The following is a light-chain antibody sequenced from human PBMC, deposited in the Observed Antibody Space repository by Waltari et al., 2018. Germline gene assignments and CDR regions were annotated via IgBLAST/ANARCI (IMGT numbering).Light chain of an antibody. Sequence: NFMLTQPHSVSESPGKTVTISCTRSSGSIASNYVQWFQQRLGSAPTTLIYEDNERLSGVPDRFSGSFDSSTSSASLFISGLRTEDDAVYYCQSYESDGWVFGGGTKLTVL. CDR1: SGSIASNY. V-gene: IGLV6-57*03. CDR2: EDN. J-gene: IGLJ3*02. CDR3: QSYESDGWV.